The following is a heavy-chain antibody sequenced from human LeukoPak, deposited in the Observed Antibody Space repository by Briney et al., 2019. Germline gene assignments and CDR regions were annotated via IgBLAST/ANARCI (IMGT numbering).Heavy chain of an antibody. V-gene: IGHV3-7*05. CDR1: GLTISRSW. CDR2: IKEDGGER. J-gene: IGHJ4*02. D-gene: IGHD6-19*01. CDR3: ARGLVGSGCYFDY. Sequence: GGSLRLSCAASGLTISRSWMSWVRQAPGKGLAWVANIKEDGGERYYVDSVKGRFTISRDNAKNLLYMQMNSLRAEDTAVYYCARGLVGSGCYFDYWGQGTLVIVSS.